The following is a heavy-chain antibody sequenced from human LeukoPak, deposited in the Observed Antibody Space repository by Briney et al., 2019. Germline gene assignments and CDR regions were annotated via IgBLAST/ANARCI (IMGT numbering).Heavy chain of an antibody. CDR1: GYTFTSYY. D-gene: IGHD1-26*01. CDR2: INSSGGIT. V-gene: IGHV1-46*01. Sequence: ASVKVSCKASGYTFTSYYMHWVRQAPGQGLEWMGIINSSGGITSYVQKFQGRVTMTRDTSTSTVYMELSSLRSEDTAVYYCATSHLVGGTWFDFDYWGQGTLVTVSS. CDR3: ATSHLVGGTWFDFDY. J-gene: IGHJ4*02.